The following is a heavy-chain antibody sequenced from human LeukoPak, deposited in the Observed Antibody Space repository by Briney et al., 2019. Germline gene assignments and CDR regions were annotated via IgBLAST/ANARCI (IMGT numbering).Heavy chain of an antibody. J-gene: IGHJ3*02. CDR1: GFSLSTSGMR. V-gene: IGHV2-70*04. D-gene: IGHD2-2*01. Sequence: SGPTLVNPTQTLTLTCTFSGFSLSTSGMRVSWIRQPPGKALEWLARIDWDDDKFYSTSLKTRLTISKDTSKNQVVLTVTNMDPVDTATYYCARSRGYCSSTSCLDAFDIWGQGTMVTVSS. CDR2: IDWDDDK. CDR3: ARSRGYCSSTSCLDAFDI.